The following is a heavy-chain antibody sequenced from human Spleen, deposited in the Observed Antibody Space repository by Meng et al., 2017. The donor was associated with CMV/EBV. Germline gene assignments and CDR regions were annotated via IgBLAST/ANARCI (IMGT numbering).Heavy chain of an antibody. V-gene: IGHV5-51*01. CDR2: IYPGDSDT. J-gene: IGHJ5*02. D-gene: IGHD4-17*01. CDR3: ARRGMMTTRGYWFDP. Sequence: KVSCKGSGYSFTSATYSIAWVRQMPGKGLEWMGIIYPGDSDTRYSPSFQGQVTISADKSIRTAYLHWSSLKASDTAIYYCARRGMMTTRGYWFDPWGPGTLVTVSS. CDR1: GYSFTSATYS.